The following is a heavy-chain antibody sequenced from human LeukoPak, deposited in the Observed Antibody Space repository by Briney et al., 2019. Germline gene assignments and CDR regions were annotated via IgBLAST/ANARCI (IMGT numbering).Heavy chain of an antibody. CDR2: IYTSGST. J-gene: IGHJ5*02. CDR3: ARETRSGGSLLRGNWFDP. Sequence: PSETLPLTCTVSGGSIISGSYYWSWIRQPAGKGLEWIGRIYTSGSTNYNPSLKSRVTISLDTSKNQFSLKLSSVTAADTAVYYCARETRSGGSLLRGNWFDPWGQGTLVTVSS. V-gene: IGHV4-61*02. CDR1: GGSIISGSYY. D-gene: IGHD2-15*01.